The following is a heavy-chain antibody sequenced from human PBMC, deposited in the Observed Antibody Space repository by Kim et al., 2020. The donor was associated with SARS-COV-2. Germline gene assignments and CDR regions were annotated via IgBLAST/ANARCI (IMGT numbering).Heavy chain of an antibody. CDR3: ARGKQLGAAFDI. V-gene: IGHV1-3*01. Sequence: KYSQKFQGRVTITREPSASTDYMELSSLRSEDTAVYYCARGKQLGAAFDIWGQGTMVNVSS. D-gene: IGHD6-13*01. J-gene: IGHJ3*02.